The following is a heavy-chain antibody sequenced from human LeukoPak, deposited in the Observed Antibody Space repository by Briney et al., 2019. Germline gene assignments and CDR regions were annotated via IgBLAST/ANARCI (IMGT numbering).Heavy chain of an antibody. J-gene: IGHJ4*02. Sequence: PGGSLGLSCAASGFTFSTYWMHWVRQLPGKGLDWVAVISPDGKNKYYDDSVQGRFTITGDNSKNIVSLDMISLRTEDTAIYYCGGAGPGGWQPSDYWGQGTLVTASS. CDR1: GFTFSTYW. D-gene: IGHD3-16*01. CDR2: ISPDGKNK. V-gene: IGHV3-30*03. CDR3: GGAGPGGWQPSDY.